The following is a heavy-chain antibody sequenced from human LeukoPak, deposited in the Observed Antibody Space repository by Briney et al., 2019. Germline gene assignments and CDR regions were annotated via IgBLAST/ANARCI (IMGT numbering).Heavy chain of an antibody. D-gene: IGHD6-19*01. CDR3: AMYSSAWYAVY. Sequence: GGSLRLSCAASGFTVSSNYMNWVRQAPGKGLEWVSVIHPGGTIYYADSVKGTFTISRDNSKNTLYLEMNTLRVEDTAVYYCAMYSSAWYAVYWGQGTLVTVSS. CDR2: IHPGGTI. CDR1: GFTVSSNY. J-gene: IGHJ4*02. V-gene: IGHV3-66*01.